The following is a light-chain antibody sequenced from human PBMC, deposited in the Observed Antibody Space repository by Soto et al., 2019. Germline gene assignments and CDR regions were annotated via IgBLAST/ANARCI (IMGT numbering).Light chain of an antibody. CDR2: GAS. Sequence: EIVLTQSPGTLSLSPGERATLSCRASQSVSSSFLAWYLQKPGQAPRLLIYGASSRATGIPDRFSSSGSGTDFTLTISRLEPEDFAVYYCQQYDSSPRTFGQGTKVEIK. J-gene: IGKJ1*01. V-gene: IGKV3-20*01. CDR3: QQYDSSPRT. CDR1: QSVSSSF.